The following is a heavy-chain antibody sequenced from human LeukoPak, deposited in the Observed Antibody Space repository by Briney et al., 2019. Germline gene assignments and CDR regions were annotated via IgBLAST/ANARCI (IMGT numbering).Heavy chain of an antibody. Sequence: ASVKVSCKASGYTFTSYGISWVRQAPGQGLEWMEWISAYNGNTNYAQKLQGRVTMTTDTSTSTAYMELRSLRSDDTAVYYCARVVQRRDGYNYEDYWGQGTLVTVSS. D-gene: IGHD5-24*01. CDR1: GYTFTSYG. V-gene: IGHV1-18*01. CDR3: ARVVQRRDGYNYEDY. J-gene: IGHJ4*02. CDR2: ISAYNGNT.